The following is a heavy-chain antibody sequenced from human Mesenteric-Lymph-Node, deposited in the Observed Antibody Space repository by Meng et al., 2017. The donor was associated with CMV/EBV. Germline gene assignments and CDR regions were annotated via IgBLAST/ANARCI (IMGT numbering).Heavy chain of an antibody. J-gene: IGHJ6*02. CDR3: ARVPAANYYYYGMDV. CDR1: GGSISSYY. D-gene: IGHD2-2*01. Sequence: GSLRLSFTVPGGSISSYYWSWIRQPPGKGLEWIGYIYYSGSTNYNPSLKSRVTISVDTSKNQFSLKLSSVTAADTDVYYCARVPAANYYYYGMDVWGQGTTVTVSS. CDR2: IYYSGST. V-gene: IGHV4-59*01.